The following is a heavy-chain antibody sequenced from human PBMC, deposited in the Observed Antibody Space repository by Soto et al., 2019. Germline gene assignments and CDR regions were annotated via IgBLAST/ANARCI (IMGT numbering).Heavy chain of an antibody. Sequence: GGSLRLSCAASGFTFSSYAMSWVRQAPGKGLEWVSAISGSGGSTYYADSVKGRFTISRDNSKNTLYLQMNSLRAEDTAVYYCAKGPYSSSWEYYFDYWGQGTLVTVSS. CDR1: GFTFSSYA. CDR2: ISGSGGST. V-gene: IGHV3-23*01. CDR3: AKGPYSSSWEYYFDY. J-gene: IGHJ4*02. D-gene: IGHD6-13*01.